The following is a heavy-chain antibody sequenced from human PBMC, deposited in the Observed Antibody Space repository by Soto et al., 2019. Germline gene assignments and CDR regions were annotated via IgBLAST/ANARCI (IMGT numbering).Heavy chain of an antibody. Sequence: GGSLTLSCAASGFTFSSYAMSWVRQAPGKGLEWVSAISSSVGSTYYADSVKGRFTISRDNSKNTLYLQMNSLRAEDTAVYYCAKEDLSSTRLQYYYYYCIDVWGQGTTVTVSS. J-gene: IGHJ6*02. CDR2: ISSSVGST. D-gene: IGHD2-2*01. CDR1: GFTFSSYA. CDR3: AKEDLSSTRLQYYYYYCIDV. V-gene: IGHV3-23*01.